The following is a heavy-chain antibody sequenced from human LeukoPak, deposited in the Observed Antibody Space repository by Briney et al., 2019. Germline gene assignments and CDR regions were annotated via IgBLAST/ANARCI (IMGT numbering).Heavy chain of an antibody. CDR2: IRYDGNNK. D-gene: IGHD3-22*01. CDR1: GFTFSSYG. V-gene: IGHV3-30*02. CDR3: AKDHSTYYHNSRTLDY. J-gene: IGHJ4*02. Sequence: GGSLRLSCAASGFTFSSYGMHWVRQAPGKGLEWVAFIRYDGNNKYYADSVKGRFTISRDNSKNTLYLQMNSLRAEDTAVYYCAKDHSTYYHNSRTLDYWGQGTLVTVSS.